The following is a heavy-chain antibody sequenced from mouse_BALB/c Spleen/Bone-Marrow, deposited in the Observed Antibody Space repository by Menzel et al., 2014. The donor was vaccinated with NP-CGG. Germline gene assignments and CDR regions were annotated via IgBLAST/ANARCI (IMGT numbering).Heavy chain of an antibody. CDR1: GYTFRSYW. CDR3: AFNSYWFFDV. J-gene: IGHJ1*01. CDR2: ILPGSGST. V-gene: IGHV1-9*01. Sequence: VQLQQSGAELMKPGASVMISCKATGYTFRSYWIEWVKQRPGHGLEWIGEILPGSGSTNHNEKFKGKATFTADTSSNAAYLQLSSLTSEDSAVYYCAFNSYWFFDVWGAGTTVTVSS.